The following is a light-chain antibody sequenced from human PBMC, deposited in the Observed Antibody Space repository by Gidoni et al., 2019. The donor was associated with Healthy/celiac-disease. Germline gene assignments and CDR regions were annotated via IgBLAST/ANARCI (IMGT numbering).Light chain of an antibody. CDR2: SNN. CDR3: AAWDDSLNGPV. Sequence: QSVLTQPPSASGTPGQRVTSSCSGSSSNIGSNTVNWYQQHPGTAPKLLIYSNNPRPSGVPDRFSGSKSGTSASLASSGLQSEDEAAYYCAAWDDSLNGPVFGGGTKLTVL. CDR1: SSNIGSNT. J-gene: IGLJ3*02. V-gene: IGLV1-44*01.